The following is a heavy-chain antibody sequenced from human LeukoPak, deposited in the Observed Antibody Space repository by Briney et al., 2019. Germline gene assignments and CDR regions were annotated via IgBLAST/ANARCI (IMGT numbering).Heavy chain of an antibody. Sequence: GGSLTLSCVASGFIFNNAWMTWVRQAPGKGLEWVGRIKSKTDGETTDYAAPVKGRFTISRDDSKNTLYLQMNSLKTEDTAVYYCTTVVDWGQGTLVSVSS. J-gene: IGHJ4*02. CDR1: GFIFNNAW. CDR2: IKSKTDGETT. D-gene: IGHD2-15*01. V-gene: IGHV3-15*01. CDR3: TTVVD.